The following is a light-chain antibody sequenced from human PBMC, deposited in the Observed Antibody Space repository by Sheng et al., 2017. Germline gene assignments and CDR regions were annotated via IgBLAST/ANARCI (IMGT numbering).Light chain of an antibody. J-gene: IGLJ1*01. CDR3: AAWDDSLSGYL. CDR2: DND. V-gene: IGLV1-51*01. CDR1: SSNIGKNS. Sequence: QSVLTQPPSVSAAPGQKVTISCSGSSSNIGKNSVCWYQQLPGTAPKLLIYDNDKRPSGVPDRFSGSKSGTSASLAISGLRSEDEADYYCAAWDDSLSGYLFGTGAKVTVL.